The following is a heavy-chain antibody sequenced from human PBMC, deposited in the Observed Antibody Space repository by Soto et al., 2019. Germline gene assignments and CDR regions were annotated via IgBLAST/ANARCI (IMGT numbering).Heavy chain of an antibody. CDR2: ISGSGGST. CDR1: GFTFSSYA. Sequence: GGSLRLSCAASGFTFSSYAMSWVRQAPGKGLEWVSAISGSGGSTYYADSVKGRFTISRDNSKNTLYLQMNSLRAEDTAVYYCAKDQSIVYYDFWSGYLPGWFDPWGQGTLVTVSS. J-gene: IGHJ5*02. D-gene: IGHD3-3*01. CDR3: AKDQSIVYYDFWSGYLPGWFDP. V-gene: IGHV3-23*01.